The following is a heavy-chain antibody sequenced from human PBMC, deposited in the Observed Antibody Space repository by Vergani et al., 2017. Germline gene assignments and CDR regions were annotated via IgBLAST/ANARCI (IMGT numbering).Heavy chain of an antibody. CDR3: ARDXGSGSYYPTYGMDV. D-gene: IGHD3-10*01. V-gene: IGHV3-48*01. J-gene: IGHJ6*02. Sequence: EVQLVESGGGLVQPGGSLRLSCAASGFTFSSYSMNWVRQAPGKGLEWVSYISSSSSTIYYADSVKGRFTISRDNAKNSLYLQMNSLRAEDTAVYYCARDXGSGSYYPTYGMDVWGQGTTVTVSS. CDR2: ISSSSSTI. CDR1: GFTFSSYS.